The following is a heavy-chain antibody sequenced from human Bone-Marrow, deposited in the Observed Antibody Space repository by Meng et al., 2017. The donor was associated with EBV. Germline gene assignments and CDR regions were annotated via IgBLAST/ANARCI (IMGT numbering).Heavy chain of an antibody. D-gene: IGHD6-19*01. J-gene: IGHJ5*02. CDR2: VHYTGST. V-gene: IGHV4-39*01. CDR1: GDSISSFYY. CDR3: ARPFPSWQSPRLDPFGA. Sequence: QLPWLEAGPGQVKPSDTPSLTCTVSGDSISSFYYWGLIRQPPGRGREWIGSVHYTGSTYYSPSLKSRVTVSVDTSKNQFSLRLTSVTSADTAVYYCARPFPSWQSPRLDPFGAWGQGTLVTVSS.